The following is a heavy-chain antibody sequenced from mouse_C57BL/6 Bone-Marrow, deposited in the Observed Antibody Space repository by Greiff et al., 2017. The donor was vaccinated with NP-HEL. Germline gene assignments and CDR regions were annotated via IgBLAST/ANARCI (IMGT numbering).Heavy chain of an antibody. J-gene: IGHJ2*01. CDR3: APNWGFDY. Sequence: QVQLQQSGPELVKPGASVKISCKASGYAFSSSWMNWVKQRPGKGLEWIGRIYPGDGDTNYIGKFKGKATLTADKSSSTAYMQLSSLTSEDSAVYFCAPNWGFDYWGQGTTLTVSS. D-gene: IGHD4-1*01. V-gene: IGHV1-82*01. CDR1: GYAFSSSW. CDR2: IYPGDGDT.